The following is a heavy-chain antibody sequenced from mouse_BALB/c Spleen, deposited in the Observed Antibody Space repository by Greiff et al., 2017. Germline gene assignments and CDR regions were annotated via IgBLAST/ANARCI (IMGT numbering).Heavy chain of an antibody. Sequence: EVQLQESGGGLVQPGGSLKLSCAASGFTFSSYGMSWVRQTPDKRLELVATINSNGGSTYYPDSVKGRFTISRDNAKNTLYLQMSSLKSEDTAMYYCARYYGYGFAYWGQGTLVTVSA. J-gene: IGHJ3*01. D-gene: IGHD1-2*01. CDR3: ARYYGYGFAY. V-gene: IGHV5-6-3*01. CDR1: GFTFSSYG. CDR2: INSNGGST.